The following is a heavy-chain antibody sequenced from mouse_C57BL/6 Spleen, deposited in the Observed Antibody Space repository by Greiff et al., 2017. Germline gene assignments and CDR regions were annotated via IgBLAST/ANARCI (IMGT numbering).Heavy chain of an antibody. J-gene: IGHJ4*01. CDR2: IDPSDSET. V-gene: IGHV1-52*01. CDR3: AKTPYYYGSSPYAMDY. CDR1: GYTFTSYW. D-gene: IGHD1-1*01. Sequence: QVQLQQSGAELVRPGSSVKLSCKASGYTFTSYWMHWVKQRPIQGLEWIGNIDPSDSETHYNQKFKDKATLTVDKSSSTAYMQLSSLTSEDSAVYYCAKTPYYYGSSPYAMDYWGQGTSVTVSS.